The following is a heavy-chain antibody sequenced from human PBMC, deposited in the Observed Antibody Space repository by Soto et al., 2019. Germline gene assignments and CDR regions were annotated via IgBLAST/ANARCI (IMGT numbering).Heavy chain of an antibody. CDR2: TNTNTGNP. Sequence: ASVKVSCKASGYTFTSYAMNWVRQAPGQGLEWMGWTNTNTGNPTYAQGFTGRFVFSLDTSVSTAYLQICSLKAEDTAVYYCARGNPIDYDFWSGYYYYGMDVWGQGTTVNRLL. D-gene: IGHD3-3*01. CDR1: GYTFTSYA. V-gene: IGHV7-4-1*01. CDR3: ARGNPIDYDFWSGYYYYGMDV. J-gene: IGHJ6*02.